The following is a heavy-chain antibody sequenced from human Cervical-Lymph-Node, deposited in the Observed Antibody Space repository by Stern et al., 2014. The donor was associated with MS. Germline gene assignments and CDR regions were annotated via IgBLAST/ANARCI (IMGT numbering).Heavy chain of an antibody. Sequence: SGPTLVKPTQTLTLTCTFSGFSLSTSGVGVGWIRQPPGKALEWLELIYWDDDNRYSPSLKSRLTITKDTSKNQVVLTMTNMDPVDTATYYCAHGLEIRLWAAYWGQGTLVTVSS. J-gene: IGHJ4*02. CDR2: IYWDDDN. V-gene: IGHV2-5*02. D-gene: IGHD5-18*01. CDR3: AHGLEIRLWAAY. CDR1: GFSLSTSGVG.